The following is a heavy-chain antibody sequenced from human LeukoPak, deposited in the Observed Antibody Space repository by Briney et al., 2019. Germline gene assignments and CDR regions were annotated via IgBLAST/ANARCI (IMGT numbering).Heavy chain of an antibody. J-gene: IGHJ4*02. Sequence: PSETLSLTCTVSGGSISSYYWSWIRQPPGKGLEWIGYIYYSGRTNHNPSLKSRVTISVDTSKNQFSLKLSSVTAADTAVYYCARGRNWNDVWGQGTLVTVSS. D-gene: IGHD1-1*01. CDR2: IYYSGRT. CDR1: GGSISSYY. V-gene: IGHV4-59*01. CDR3: ARGRNWNDV.